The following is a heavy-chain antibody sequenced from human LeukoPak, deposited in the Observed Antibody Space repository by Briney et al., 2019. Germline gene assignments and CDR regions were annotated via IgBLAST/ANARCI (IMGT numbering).Heavy chain of an antibody. V-gene: IGHV4-34*01. CDR2: INHSGST. CDR3: ARDRNRGYRYSDY. J-gene: IGHJ4*02. Sequence: SETLSLTCAVYGGSFSGYYWSWIRQPPGKGLEWIGEINHSGSTNYNPSLTSRVTISVDTSKNQFSLKLSSVTAADTAVYYCARDRNRGYRYSDYWGQGTLVTVSS. D-gene: IGHD1-14*01. CDR1: GGSFSGYY.